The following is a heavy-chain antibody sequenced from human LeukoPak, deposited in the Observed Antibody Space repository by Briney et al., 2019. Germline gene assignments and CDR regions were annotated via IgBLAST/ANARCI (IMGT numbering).Heavy chain of an antibody. D-gene: IGHD6-19*01. CDR2: IRSKAYGGTT. CDR3: ARGYSSGWTFFDY. Sequence: TGGSLRLSCTGSGFTFGDYAMNWVRQAPGKGLEWVGFIRSKAYGGTTEYAASVKGRFTISRDDSKSIAYLQMNSLRAEDTAVYYCARGYSSGWTFFDYWGQGTLVTVSS. V-gene: IGHV3-49*04. J-gene: IGHJ4*02. CDR1: GFTFGDYA.